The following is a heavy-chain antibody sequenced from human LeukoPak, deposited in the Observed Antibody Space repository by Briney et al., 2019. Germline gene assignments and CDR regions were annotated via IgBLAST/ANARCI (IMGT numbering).Heavy chain of an antibody. J-gene: IGHJ4*02. D-gene: IGHD1-26*01. CDR1: GFTFSSYS. Sequence: GGSLRLSCAASGFTFSSYSMNWVRQAPGKGLEWVSFISNSSSTIYYAYSVKGRLPFSRDNDKNSLYLQMNRLRAEDTAVYYCARDRGGSYSAIDYWGQGTLVTVSS. V-gene: IGHV3-48*04. CDR2: ISNSSSTI. CDR3: ARDRGGSYSAIDY.